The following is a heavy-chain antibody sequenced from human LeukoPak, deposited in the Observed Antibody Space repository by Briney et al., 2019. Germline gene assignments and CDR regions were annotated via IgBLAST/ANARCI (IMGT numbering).Heavy chain of an antibody. J-gene: IGHJ3*02. V-gene: IGHV1-2*02. Sequence: ASVKVSCKASGYTFTEYYVHWVRQAPGQGLEWMGWINPKTGGTSFAQKFQGRVTMTRDTSTSTVYMELSSLRSEDTAVYYCARGRSVVVPAAISVCDAFDIWGQGTMVTVSS. CDR1: GYTFTEYY. CDR2: INPKTGGT. D-gene: IGHD2-2*01. CDR3: ARGRSVVVPAAISVCDAFDI.